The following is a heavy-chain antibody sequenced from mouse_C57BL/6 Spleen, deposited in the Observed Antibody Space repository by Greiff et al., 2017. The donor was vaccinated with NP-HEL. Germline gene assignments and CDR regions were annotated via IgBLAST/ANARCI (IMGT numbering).Heavy chain of an antibody. Sequence: EVQLQQSGPELVKPGASVKMSCKASGYTFTDYNMHWVKQSHGKSLEWIGYINPNNGGTSYNQKFKGKATLTVNKSSSTAYMELRSLTSEDSAVYYCARGYYGYDSYDYYAMDYWGQGTSVTVSS. CDR1: GYTFTDYN. D-gene: IGHD2-2*01. J-gene: IGHJ4*01. CDR2: INPNNGGT. CDR3: ARGYYGYDSYDYYAMDY. V-gene: IGHV1-22*01.